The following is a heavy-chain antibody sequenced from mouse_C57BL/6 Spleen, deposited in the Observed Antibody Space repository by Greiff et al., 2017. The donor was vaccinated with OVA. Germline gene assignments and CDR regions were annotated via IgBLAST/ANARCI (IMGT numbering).Heavy chain of an antibody. D-gene: IGHD4-1*01. Sequence: EVKLVESGGGLVQPGGSLSLSCAASGFTFTDYYMSWVRQPPGKALEWLGFIRNKANGYTTEYSASVKGRFTISRDNSQSILYLQMNALRAEDSATYYCARYPDWDDYAMDYWGQGTSVTVSS. CDR3: ARYPDWDDYAMDY. V-gene: IGHV7-3*01. J-gene: IGHJ4*01. CDR2: IRNKANGYTT. CDR1: GFTFTDYY.